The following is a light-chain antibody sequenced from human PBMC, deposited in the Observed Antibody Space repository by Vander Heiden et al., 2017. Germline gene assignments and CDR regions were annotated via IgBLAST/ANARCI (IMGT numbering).Light chain of an antibody. CDR1: QSVSTF. Sequence: EIVLTQSPATLSLSPGERATLSCRASQSVSTFLAWYRLKPGQAPRLLIYDASNRATGIPARFSGSGSGTDFTLTISNLEPEDFAVYYCQQRSNWPLTFGGGTKVEIK. CDR3: QQRSNWPLT. V-gene: IGKV3-11*01. CDR2: DAS. J-gene: IGKJ4*01.